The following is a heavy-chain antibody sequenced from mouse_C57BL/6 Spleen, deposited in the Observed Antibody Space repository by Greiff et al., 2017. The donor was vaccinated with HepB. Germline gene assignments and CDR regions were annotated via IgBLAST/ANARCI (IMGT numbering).Heavy chain of an antibody. V-gene: IGHV3-6*01. CDR1: GYSITSGYY. CDR3: ARDYYDYDEGYYYAMDY. Sequence: EVKLQESGPGLVKPSQSLSLTCSVTGYSITSGYYWNWVRQFPGNKLEWMGYISYDGSNNYNPSLKNRISITRDTSKNQFFLKLNSVTTEDTATYYCARDYYDYDEGYYYAMDYWGQGTSVTVSS. CDR2: ISYDGSN. D-gene: IGHD2-4*01. J-gene: IGHJ4*01.